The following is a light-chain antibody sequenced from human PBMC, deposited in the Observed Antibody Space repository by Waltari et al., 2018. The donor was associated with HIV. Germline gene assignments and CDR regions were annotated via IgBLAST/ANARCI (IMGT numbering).Light chain of an antibody. J-gene: IGKJ1*01. CDR3: HQYSNYLGS. Sequence: DIHMTQSPPTLTASIGDRVNITCRASQTVGDCLAWYQQKPGEAPTLLIYRATTVENGVPSRFSGSASGTDFTLAIDSLHPDDFATYYCHQYSNYLGSFGQGTRVQLK. V-gene: IGKV1-5*03. CDR1: QTVGDC. CDR2: RAT.